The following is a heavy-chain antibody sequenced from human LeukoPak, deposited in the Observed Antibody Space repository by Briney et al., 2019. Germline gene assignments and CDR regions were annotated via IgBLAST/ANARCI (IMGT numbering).Heavy chain of an antibody. V-gene: IGHV3-30*04. CDR2: ISYDGSNE. CDR1: GFTFSSYV. D-gene: IGHD2-21*02. Sequence: PGGSLRLSCAASGFTFSSYVMHWVRQAPGKGLEWVAIISYDGSNEYYADSVKGRFTISRDNSKNTLYLQMHSLGAEDTAVYYCARESTYCGSDCYWDYWGQGTLVTVSS. J-gene: IGHJ4*02. CDR3: ARESTYCGSDCYWDY.